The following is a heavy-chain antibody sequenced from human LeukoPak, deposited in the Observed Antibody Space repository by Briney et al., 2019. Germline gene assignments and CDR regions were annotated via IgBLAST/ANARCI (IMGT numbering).Heavy chain of an antibody. CDR1: GFTVSSNY. D-gene: IGHD6-19*01. J-gene: IGHJ4*02. V-gene: IGHV3-53*01. Sequence: GGSLRLSCAASGFTVSSNYMSWVRQAPGKGLEWVSVIYSGGSTYYADSVKGRFTISRDNSKNTLYPQMNSLRAEDTAVYYCARDSGWYYFDYWGQGTLVTVSS. CDR3: ARDSGWYYFDY. CDR2: IYSGGST.